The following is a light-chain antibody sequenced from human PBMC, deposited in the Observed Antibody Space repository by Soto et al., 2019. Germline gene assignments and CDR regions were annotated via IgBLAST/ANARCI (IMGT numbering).Light chain of an antibody. Sequence: IQITQSPSSLSACVGDRVTITCLSSQGTSKYLNWYQQKLGKAPKLLIYDTSRLEPGVPSRGSGSASGTDFTFTISSLQPEDIAAYYCQQYHSLPLTFGQGTRLEIK. CDR3: QQYHSLPLT. CDR1: QGTSKY. CDR2: DTS. J-gene: IGKJ5*01. V-gene: IGKV1-33*01.